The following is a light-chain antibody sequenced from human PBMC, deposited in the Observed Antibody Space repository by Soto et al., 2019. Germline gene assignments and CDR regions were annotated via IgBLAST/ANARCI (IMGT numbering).Light chain of an antibody. Sequence: DIQMTQSPSTLSASVGDRVTITCRASQSISSWLAWYQQKPGKAPKLLIYKASNLEGGVPSRFSGSGSGTEFTLTISSLQPDDFATYYCQHYNGYSRAFGQGTKVEMK. V-gene: IGKV1-5*03. CDR1: QSISSW. CDR2: KAS. CDR3: QHYNGYSRA. J-gene: IGKJ1*01.